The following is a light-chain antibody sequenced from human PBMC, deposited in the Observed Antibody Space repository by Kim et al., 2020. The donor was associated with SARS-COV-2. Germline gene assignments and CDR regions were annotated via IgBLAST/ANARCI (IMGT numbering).Light chain of an antibody. CDR1: QSVSSNY. J-gene: IGKJ1*01. CDR3: QQYGSSPRT. V-gene: IGKV3-20*01. Sequence: EIVLTQSPGTLSLSPGERATLSCRASQSVSSNYLAWYQHKPGQAPRLLIYAASSRATGIPDRFSGSGSGTDFTLTISRLEPEDFAVYYCQQYGSSPRTFGQGTKVDIK. CDR2: AAS.